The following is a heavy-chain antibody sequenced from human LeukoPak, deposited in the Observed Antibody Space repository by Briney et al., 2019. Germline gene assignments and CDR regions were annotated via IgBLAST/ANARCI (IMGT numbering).Heavy chain of an antibody. CDR1: GFTFSSYA. D-gene: IGHD6-19*01. V-gene: IGHV3-30*04. Sequence: GGSLRLSCAASGFTFSSYAMHWVRQAPGKGLEWVAVISYDGSNRYYADSVKGRFTISRDDSKNTLYLQMNSLRAEDTAVYYCGGEMEQWLVPIRLGLFDYWGQGTLVTVSS. CDR2: ISYDGSNR. J-gene: IGHJ4*02. CDR3: GGEMEQWLVPIRLGLFDY.